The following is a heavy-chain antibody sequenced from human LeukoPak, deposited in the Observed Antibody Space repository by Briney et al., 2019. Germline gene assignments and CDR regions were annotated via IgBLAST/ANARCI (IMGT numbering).Heavy chain of an antibody. V-gene: IGHV3-23*01. CDR1: GFTLSTSS. Sequence: GGSLRLSCAASGFTLSTSSMNWVRQGPGKGLEWVSAITGSGGSTYYADSVKGRFTISRDNSKNTLYLQMNSLRADDTAVYYCAKGKDCWGQGTLVTVSS. J-gene: IGHJ4*02. CDR2: ITGSGGST. CDR3: AKGKDC.